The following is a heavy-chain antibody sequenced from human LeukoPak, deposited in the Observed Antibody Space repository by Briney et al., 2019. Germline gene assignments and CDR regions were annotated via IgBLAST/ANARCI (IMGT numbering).Heavy chain of an antibody. Sequence: GGSLRLSCAASGFTFSSYSMNWVRQAPGKGLEWVAVISYDGSNKYYADSVKGRFTVSRDNSKNTLYLQMNSLRAEDTAVYYCARDIAPGGQYYFDYWGQGTLVTVSS. J-gene: IGHJ4*02. CDR1: GFTFSSYS. CDR3: ARDIAPGGQYYFDY. V-gene: IGHV3-30*03. D-gene: IGHD6-13*01. CDR2: ISYDGSNK.